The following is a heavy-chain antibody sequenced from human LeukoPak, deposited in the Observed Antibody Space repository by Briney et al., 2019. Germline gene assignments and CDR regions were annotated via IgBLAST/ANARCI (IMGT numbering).Heavy chain of an antibody. CDR1: GFTFSNAW. J-gene: IGHJ4*02. CDR3: TTGLEVDNWNYSDY. D-gene: IGHD1-20*01. Sequence: GGSLRLSCAASGFTFSNAWMSWVRQAPGKGLEWVGRIKSKTDGGTTDYAAPVKGRFTISRDDSKNTLYLQMNSLKTEDTAVYYCTTGLEVDNWNYSDYWGQGTLVTVSS. CDR2: IKSKTDGGTT. V-gene: IGHV3-15*01.